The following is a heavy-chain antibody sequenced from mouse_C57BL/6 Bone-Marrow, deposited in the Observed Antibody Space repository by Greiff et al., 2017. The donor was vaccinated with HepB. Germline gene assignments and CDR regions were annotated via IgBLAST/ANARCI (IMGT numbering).Heavy chain of an antibody. J-gene: IGHJ2*01. Sequence: QVHVKQSGTELVKPGASVKLSCKASGYTFTSYWMHWVKQRPGQGLEWIGNINPSNGGTNYNEKFKSKATLTVDKSSSTAYMQLSSLTSEDSAVYYCARDYYEYPYYFDYWGQGTTLTVSS. CDR2: INPSNGGT. D-gene: IGHD2-4*01. CDR3: ARDYYEYPYYFDY. V-gene: IGHV1-53*01. CDR1: GYTFTSYW.